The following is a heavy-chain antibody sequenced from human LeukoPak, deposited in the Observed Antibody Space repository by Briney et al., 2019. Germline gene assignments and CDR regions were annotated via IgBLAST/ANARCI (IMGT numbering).Heavy chain of an antibody. D-gene: IGHD2-15*01. CDR3: ASGKEGLLLDFDY. J-gene: IGHJ4*02. CDR1: GGSISSGGYY. CDR2: IYYSGST. Sequence: SETLSLTCTVSGGSISSGGYYWSWIRQHPGKGLEWIGYIYYSGSTYYNPSLKSRVTISVDTSKNQFSLKLSSVTAADTAAYYCASGKEGLLLDFDYWGQGTLVTVSS. V-gene: IGHV4-31*03.